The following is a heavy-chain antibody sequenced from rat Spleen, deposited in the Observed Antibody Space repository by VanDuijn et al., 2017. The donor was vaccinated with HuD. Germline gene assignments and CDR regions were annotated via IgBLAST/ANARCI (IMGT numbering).Heavy chain of an antibody. V-gene: IGHV5-31*01. J-gene: IGHJ2*01. Sequence: EVKLEESGGGLVQAGTSLTLSCVASGFTFNNYWMSWIRQAPGSGLEWVASITNTGVTIYNPDSVKGRFTISRDNAQNTLYLQMNSLRSEDTATYYCTRRPTAFDYWGQGVMVTVSS. CDR2: ITNTGVTI. D-gene: IGHD1-11*01. CDR1: GFTFNNYW. CDR3: TRRPTAFDY.